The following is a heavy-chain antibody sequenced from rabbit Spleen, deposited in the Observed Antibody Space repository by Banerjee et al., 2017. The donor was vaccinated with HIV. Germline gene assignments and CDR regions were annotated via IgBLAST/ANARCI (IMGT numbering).Heavy chain of an antibody. D-gene: IGHD7-1*01. V-gene: IGHV1S45*01. CDR2: IYTGSGST. CDR1: GFSFSSDYW. J-gene: IGHJ6*01. CDR3: ARDTGTSFSTYGMDL. Sequence: EQLEESGGGLVKPEGSLTLTCKASGFSFSSDYWICWVRQAPGKGLEWIGCIYTGSGSTYYASWAKGRFTISKTSSTTVTLQMTSLTVADTATYFCARDTGTSFSTYGMDLWGPGTLVTVS.